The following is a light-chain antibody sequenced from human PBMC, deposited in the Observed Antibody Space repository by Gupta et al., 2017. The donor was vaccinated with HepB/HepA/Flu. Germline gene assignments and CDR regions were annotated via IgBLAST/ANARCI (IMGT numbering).Light chain of an antibody. V-gene: IGLV1-40*01. J-gene: IGLJ3*02. Sequence: QSVLTQPPSVSGAPGPRVTISCPGSSSNIGAGYDVYWYQQLPGTAPKLLISGNTNRPSGVPDRFSGSKSGTSASLAITGLQAEDEADYYCQSYDSSLSVSVFGGGTKLTVL. CDR3: QSYDSSLSVSV. CDR1: SSNIGAGYD. CDR2: GNT.